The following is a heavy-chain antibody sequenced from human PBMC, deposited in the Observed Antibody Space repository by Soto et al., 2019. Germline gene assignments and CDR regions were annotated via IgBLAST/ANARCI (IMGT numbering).Heavy chain of an antibody. CDR3: AREVSTVISSLTGIDY. V-gene: IGHV1-18*01. Sequence: ASVKVSCKASGYTFTSYGISWVRQAPGQGLEWMGWISAYNGNTNYAQKLQGRVTMTTDTSTSTAYMELRSLRSDDTAVYYCAREVSTVISSLTGIDYWAQGTLVTASS. J-gene: IGHJ4*02. CDR1: GYTFTSYG. D-gene: IGHD4-17*01. CDR2: ISAYNGNT.